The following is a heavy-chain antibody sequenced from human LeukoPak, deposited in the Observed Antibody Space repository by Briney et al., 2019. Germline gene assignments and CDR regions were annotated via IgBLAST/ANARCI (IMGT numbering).Heavy chain of an antibody. CDR3: ARGTYDFWSGYQSWFDP. J-gene: IGHJ5*02. D-gene: IGHD3-3*01. CDR1: GGSFSGYY. CDR2: INHSGST. V-gene: IGHV4-34*01. Sequence: SETLSLTCAVYGGSFSGYYWSWIRQPPGKGLEWIGEINHSGSTNYNPSLKSRVTISVDTSKNQFSLKLSSVTAADTAVYCCARGTYDFWSGYQSWFDPWGQGTLVTVSS.